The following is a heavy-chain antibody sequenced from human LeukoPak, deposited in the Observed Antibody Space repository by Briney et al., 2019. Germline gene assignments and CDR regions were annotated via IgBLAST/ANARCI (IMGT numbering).Heavy chain of an antibody. CDR1: GGSFSAYY. V-gene: IGHV4-34*01. CDR3: ARSPRYSDYVYGSDY. CDR2: INHSRRT. Sequence: SETLSLTCAVYGGSFSAYYWSWIRQPPGKGLEWSGEINHSRRTNYNASLKSRVTISVDTSKNQFSLKMSYVTAADTAVYYCARSPRYSDYVYGSDYWGRGILVTVSS. D-gene: IGHD5-12*01. J-gene: IGHJ4*02.